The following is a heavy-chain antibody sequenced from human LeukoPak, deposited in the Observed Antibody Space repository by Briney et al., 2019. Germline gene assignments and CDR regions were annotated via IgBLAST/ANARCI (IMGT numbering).Heavy chain of an antibody. CDR2: FDPEDGET. V-gene: IGHV1-24*01. J-gene: IGHJ4*02. CDR1: GYTLTGLS. Sequence: GASVKVSCKVSGYTLTGLSMHWVRQAPGQELEWMGGFDPEDGETIYAQKFQGRVTMTEDTSTDTAYMELSSLRSEDTAVYYCATRSGYSYGYLVYFDYWGQGTLVTVSS. D-gene: IGHD5-18*01. CDR3: ATRSGYSYGYLVYFDY.